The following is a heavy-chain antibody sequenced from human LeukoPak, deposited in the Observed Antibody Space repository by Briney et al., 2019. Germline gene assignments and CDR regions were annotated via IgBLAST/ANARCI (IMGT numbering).Heavy chain of an antibody. CDR1: GGTFSSYA. V-gene: IGHV1-69*13. CDR3: ARSRIVGATTQGNDFDY. D-gene: IGHD1-26*01. Sequence: ASVKVSRKASGGTFSSYAISWVRQAPGQGLEWMGGIIPIFGTANYAQKFQGRVTITADESTSTAYMELSSLRSEDTAVYYCARSRIVGATTQGNDFDYWGQGTLVTVSS. CDR2: IIPIFGTA. J-gene: IGHJ4*02.